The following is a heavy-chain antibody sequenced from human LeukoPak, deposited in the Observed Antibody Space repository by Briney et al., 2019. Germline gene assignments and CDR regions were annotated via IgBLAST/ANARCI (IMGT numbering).Heavy chain of an antibody. V-gene: IGHV4-34*01. CDR2: INHSGST. J-gene: IGHJ4*02. CDR3: ARGRKPRYCSSTSCYSHGAFFDY. D-gene: IGHD2-2*01. CDR1: GGSFSGYY. Sequence: SETLSLTCAVYGGSFSGYYWSWIRQLPGKGLEWIGEINHSGSTNYNPSLKSRVTISVDTSKNQFSLKLSSVTAADTAVYYCARGRKPRYCSSTSCYSHGAFFDYWGQGTLVTVSS.